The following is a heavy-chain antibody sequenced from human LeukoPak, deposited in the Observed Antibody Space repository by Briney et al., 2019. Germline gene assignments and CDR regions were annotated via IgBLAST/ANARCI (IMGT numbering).Heavy chain of an antibody. V-gene: IGHV1-2*02. CDR3: ATKKYSGSFYAF. CDR2: IKPNSGDT. CDR1: GYSSTDYY. Sequence: ASVKVSCKASGYSSTDYYIYWVRQAPGQGLEWMGWIKPNSGDTNYVQTFEGRVTMTRDTSISTAYMELSSLRSDDTAVYYCATKKYSGSFYAFWGQGTLVTVSS. J-gene: IGHJ4*02. D-gene: IGHD1-26*01.